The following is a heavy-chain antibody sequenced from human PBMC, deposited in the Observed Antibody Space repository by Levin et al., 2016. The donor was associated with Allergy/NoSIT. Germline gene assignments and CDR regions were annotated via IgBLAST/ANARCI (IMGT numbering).Heavy chain of an antibody. V-gene: IGHV4-34*01. CDR3: ARLAIRGRRGLCYMDV. D-gene: IGHD2-21*01. CDR2: INHSGST. J-gene: IGHJ6*03. Sequence: WIRQPPGKGLEWIGEINHSGSTNYNPSLKSRVTISVDTSKNQFSLKLSSVTAADTAVYYCARLAIRGRRGLCYMDVWGKGTTVTVSS.